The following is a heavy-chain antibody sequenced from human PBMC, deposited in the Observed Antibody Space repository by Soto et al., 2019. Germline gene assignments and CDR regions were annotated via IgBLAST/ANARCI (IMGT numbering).Heavy chain of an antibody. Sequence: GGSLRLSCAASGFTFSSYGMHWVRQAPGRGLEWVAVIWYDGSNKYYADSVRGRFTISRDNSKNTLYLQMNSLRAEDTAVYYCARAIRVGATSGYYYYGMDVWGQGTTVTVSS. CDR1: GFTFSSYG. D-gene: IGHD1-26*01. J-gene: IGHJ6*02. CDR2: IWYDGSNK. V-gene: IGHV3-33*01. CDR3: ARAIRVGATSGYYYYGMDV.